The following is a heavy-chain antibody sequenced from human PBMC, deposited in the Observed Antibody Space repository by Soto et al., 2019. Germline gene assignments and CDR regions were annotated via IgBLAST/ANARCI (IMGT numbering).Heavy chain of an antibody. J-gene: IGHJ4*02. D-gene: IGHD6-6*01. CDR3: AKVLPPYTVASRPCFDY. CDR2: ISTGGAST. CDR1: GFTFSTYA. Sequence: GGSLRLSCAASGFTFSTYAMSWVRQAPGKGLEWVSAISTGGASTFFADSVKGRFSVSRDNSKNTLCLQMNSLRAEDTAIYYCAKVLPPYTVASRPCFDYWGQGTLVTVSS. V-gene: IGHV3-23*01.